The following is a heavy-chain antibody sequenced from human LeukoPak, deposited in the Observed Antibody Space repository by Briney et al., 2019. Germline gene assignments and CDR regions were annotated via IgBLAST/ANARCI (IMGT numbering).Heavy chain of an antibody. CDR3: ARLSGSYVY. V-gene: IGHV4-38-2*01. J-gene: IGHJ4*02. CDR1: GYSISSGYY. Sequence: SETLSLTCAVSGYSISSGYYWGWIRQPPGKGLEWIGSVYHSGNTYYNPSLKSRVTILVDTSKNQFSLKLKSVTAADTAVYYCARLSGSYVYWGQGTRVTVSS. D-gene: IGHD1-26*01. CDR2: VYHSGNT.